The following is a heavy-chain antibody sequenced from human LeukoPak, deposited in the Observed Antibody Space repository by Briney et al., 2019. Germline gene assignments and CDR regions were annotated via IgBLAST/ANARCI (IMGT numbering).Heavy chain of an antibody. CDR3: ARGLMVTQQRWGQVDLR. Sequence: SETLSLTCAVYGGSFSGYYWSWIRQPPGKGLEWIGEINHSGSTNYNPSLKSRVTISVDTSKNQFSLKLSSVTAADTAVYYCARGLMVTQQRWGQVDLRWGQGTLVTVSS. J-gene: IGHJ4*02. D-gene: IGHD4-23*01. CDR1: GGSFSGYY. V-gene: IGHV4-34*01. CDR2: INHSGST.